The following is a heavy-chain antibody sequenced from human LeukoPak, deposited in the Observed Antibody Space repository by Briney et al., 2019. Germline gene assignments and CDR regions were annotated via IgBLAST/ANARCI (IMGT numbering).Heavy chain of an antibody. Sequence: SETLSLTCTVSGGSINSYYWSWIRQPPGKRLEWIGYIYYSGSTNYNPSLESRVTMSVDTSKNHFSLKLNSVTAADTAVYYCARATTMVAPIDYWGQGTLVTVSS. CDR1: GGSINSYY. CDR2: IYYSGST. CDR3: ARATTMVAPIDY. V-gene: IGHV4-59*01. D-gene: IGHD4-23*01. J-gene: IGHJ4*02.